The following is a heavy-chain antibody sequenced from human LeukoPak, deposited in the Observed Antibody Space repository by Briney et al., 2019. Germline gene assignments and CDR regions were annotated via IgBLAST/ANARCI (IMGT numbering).Heavy chain of an antibody. V-gene: IGHV3-23*01. Sequence: GGSLRLSCAASGFXFSSYSMNWVRQAPGKGLEWVSAISGSGGSTYYADSVKGRFTISRDNSKNTLYLQMNSLRAEDTAVYYCASIAGSGNWFDPWGQGTLVTVSS. J-gene: IGHJ5*02. CDR1: GFXFSSYS. CDR3: ASIAGSGNWFDP. CDR2: ISGSGGST. D-gene: IGHD3-10*01.